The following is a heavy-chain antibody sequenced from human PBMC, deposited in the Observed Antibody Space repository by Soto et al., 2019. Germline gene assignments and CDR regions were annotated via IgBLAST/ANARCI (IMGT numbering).Heavy chain of an antibody. CDR3: ARDRGYGSGSYYYYGMDV. J-gene: IGHJ6*02. CDR2: ISAYNGNT. V-gene: IGHV1-18*01. Sequence: ASVKVSCKASGYTFTSYGISWVRQAPGQGLEWMGWISAYNGNTNYAQKLQGRVTMTTDTSTSTAYMELRSLRSDDTAVYYCARDRGYGSGSYYYYGMDVWGQGTTVTVSS. CDR1: GYTFTSYG. D-gene: IGHD3-10*01.